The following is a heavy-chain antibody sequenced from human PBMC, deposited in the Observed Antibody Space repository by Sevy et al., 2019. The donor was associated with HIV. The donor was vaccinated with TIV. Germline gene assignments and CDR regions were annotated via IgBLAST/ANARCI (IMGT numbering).Heavy chain of an antibody. Sequence: GGSLRLSCAASGFTYGTHSMNWVRQAPGKGLEWVAVISYHGRDKFYADSVKGRFTISRDNSDNILYLHMNSLRSEDTAVYYCAKDFTGYNGMDVWGQGTMVTASS. J-gene: IGHJ6*02. CDR3: AKDFTGYNGMDV. D-gene: IGHD3-9*01. CDR1: GFTYGTHS. V-gene: IGHV3-30*18. CDR2: ISYHGRDK.